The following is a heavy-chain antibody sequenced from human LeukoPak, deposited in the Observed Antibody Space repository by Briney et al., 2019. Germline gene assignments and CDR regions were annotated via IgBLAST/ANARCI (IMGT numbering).Heavy chain of an antibody. D-gene: IGHD6-19*01. J-gene: IGHJ4*02. V-gene: IGHV4-59*01. Sequence: SQTLSLTCAVYGGSSSDYYWSWSRQPPGKGLEWIGYINYSGSTNYNPSLKSRVTISVDTSRNQFSLKLTSVTAADTAVYYCARATDSNGWLFDYWGQGTLVTVSS. CDR2: INYSGST. CDR1: GGSSSDYY. CDR3: ARATDSNGWLFDY.